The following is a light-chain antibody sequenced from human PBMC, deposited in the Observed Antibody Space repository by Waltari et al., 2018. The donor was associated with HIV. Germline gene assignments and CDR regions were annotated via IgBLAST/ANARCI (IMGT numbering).Light chain of an antibody. CDR2: EVN. CDR1: SSDVGGYKS. V-gene: IGLV2-8*01. J-gene: IGLJ2*01. Sequence: QSALTQPPSASGSPGQSVTISCPGTSSDVGGYKSVLWYQQHRGKAPKLMIYEVNKRPSGVPGRFSGSKSGNTASLTVSGLQAEDEADYYCSSYAGSNNLVVFGGGTKLTVL. CDR3: SSYAGSNNLVV.